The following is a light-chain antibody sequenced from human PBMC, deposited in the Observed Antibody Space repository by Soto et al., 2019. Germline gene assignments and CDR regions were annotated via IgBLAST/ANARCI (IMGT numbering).Light chain of an antibody. J-gene: IGLJ1*01. V-gene: IGLV2-14*01. Sequence: QSLLAQPASVSGSPGQSITISCSGTISDIGTYDHVAWFQQFPGKTPKLMIYSVSNRPSGVSYRFSGSKSGNTASLTISGLQAEDEADYYCISYTVSRSYVFGTGTKVTVL. CDR2: SVS. CDR1: ISDIGTYDH. CDR3: ISYTVSRSYV.